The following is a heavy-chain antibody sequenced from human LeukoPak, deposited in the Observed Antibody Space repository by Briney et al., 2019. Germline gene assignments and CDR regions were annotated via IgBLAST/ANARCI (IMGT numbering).Heavy chain of an antibody. CDR2: IYTNGST. V-gene: IGHV4-4*07. J-gene: IGHJ3*02. CDR3: ARGTIFGVVIKAFDI. D-gene: IGHD3-3*01. CDR1: GGSISSYY. Sequence: PSETLSLTCTVSGGSISSYYWSWIRQPAGKGLEWLGRIYTNGSTNYNPSLKSRVTMSVDTSKNQFSLKLSSVTAADTAVYYCARGTIFGVVIKAFDIWGQGTMVTVSS.